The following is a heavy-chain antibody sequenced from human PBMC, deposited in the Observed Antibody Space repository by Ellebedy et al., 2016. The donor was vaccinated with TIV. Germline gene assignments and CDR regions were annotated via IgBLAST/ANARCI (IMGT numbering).Heavy chain of an antibody. Sequence: PGGSLRLSCATSAFSVSAMHWVRQAPGQGLEWVAFVRSDGTTKYYLASVEGRFTISRDVSRNTLDLQMNSLRTEDTGVYYCVKGAYPVPTVMAVWGQGTMVIVSS. CDR1: AFSVSA. V-gene: IGHV3-30*02. CDR2: VRSDGTTK. J-gene: IGHJ6*02. CDR3: VKGAYPVPTVMAV. D-gene: IGHD4-17*01.